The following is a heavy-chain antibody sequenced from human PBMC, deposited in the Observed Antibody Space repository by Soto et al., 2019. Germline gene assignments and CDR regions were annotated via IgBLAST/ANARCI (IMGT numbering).Heavy chain of an antibody. CDR1: GYTFTSHG. CDR3: ARMVRGSNINSCHYMDV. J-gene: IGHJ6*03. V-gene: IGHV1-18*01. CDR2: ISAYNGDT. Sequence: QVQLVQSGGEVRKPGASVKVSCKASGYTFTSHGISWVRQAPGQGLEWMGWISAYNGDTNYAQKLQGRVTVTSDRSTSTAYMELRSLRSEDTAVYYCARMVRGSNINSCHYMDVWGKGTTVTVSS. D-gene: IGHD3-10*01.